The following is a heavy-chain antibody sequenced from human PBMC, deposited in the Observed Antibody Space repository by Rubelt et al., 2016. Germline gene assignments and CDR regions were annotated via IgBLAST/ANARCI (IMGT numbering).Heavy chain of an antibody. D-gene: IGHD4-11*01. Sequence: QLQLQESGPGLVKPSQTLSLTCTVSGGSISSGGYYWSWIRQHPGKGLEWIGYIYYSGSTYYNPSLKCRVTISVDTSKNQFSLKLSSVTAADTAVYYCARWGNPDYSNYVLDYWGQGTLVTVSS. CDR1: GGSISSGGYY. CDR3: ARWGNPDYSNYVLDY. V-gene: IGHV4-31*03. J-gene: IGHJ4*02. CDR2: IYYSGST.